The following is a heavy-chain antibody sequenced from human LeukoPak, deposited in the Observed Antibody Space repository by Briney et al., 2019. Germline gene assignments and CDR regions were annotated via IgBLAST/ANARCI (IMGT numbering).Heavy chain of an antibody. V-gene: IGHV1-2*04. CDR1: GYTFTNYY. Sequence: ASVKVSCKASGYTFTNYYMHWVRQAPGQGLEWMGWINPNSGGTNYAQKFQGWVTMTRDTSISTAYMELSRLRSDDTAVYYCARSFDSSGCLDYWGQGTLVTVSS. CDR2: INPNSGGT. J-gene: IGHJ4*02. CDR3: ARSFDSSGCLDY. D-gene: IGHD6-25*01.